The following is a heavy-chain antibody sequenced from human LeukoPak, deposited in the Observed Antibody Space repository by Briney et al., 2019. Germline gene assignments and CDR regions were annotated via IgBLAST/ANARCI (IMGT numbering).Heavy chain of an antibody. D-gene: IGHD5-24*01. CDR2: IYHSGST. J-gene: IGHJ4*02. CDR1: GGSISSGGYS. Sequence: SQTLSLTCAVSGGSISSGGYSWSWIRQPPGEGLEWIGNIYHSGSTYYNPSLKSRVTILVDRSKNQFSLKLSSVTAADTAVYYCARVKVATITRFCYFDYWGQGTLVTVSS. V-gene: IGHV4-30-2*01. CDR3: ARVKVATITRFCYFDY.